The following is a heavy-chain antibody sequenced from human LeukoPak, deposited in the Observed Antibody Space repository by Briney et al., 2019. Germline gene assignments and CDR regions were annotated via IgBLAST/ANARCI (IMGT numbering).Heavy chain of an antibody. CDR3: ARAPSEIGGYYPEYFRH. CDR2: IKSDGST. J-gene: IGHJ1*01. CDR1: GFTFSSYW. Sequence: GGSLRLSCAASGFTFSSYWMHWVRQAQGKGLVWVSRIKSDGSTNYADSLKGRFTISRDNAKNTLSLQMNSLRAEDTGVYYCARAPSEIGGYYPEYFRHWGQGTLVTVSS. D-gene: IGHD3-22*01. V-gene: IGHV3-74*01.